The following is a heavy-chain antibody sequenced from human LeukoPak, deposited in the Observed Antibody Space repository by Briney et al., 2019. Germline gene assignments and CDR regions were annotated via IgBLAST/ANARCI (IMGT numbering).Heavy chain of an antibody. V-gene: IGHV3-48*03. CDR2: ISSRGDTI. CDR3: VRDYYGLGTYYNAYYGMDV. CDR1: GFTFNIYN. J-gene: IGHJ6*02. D-gene: IGHD3-10*01. Sequence: GGSLRLSCVAPGFTFNIYNMNWVRQAPGKGLEWVSYISSRGDTIYYADSVKGRFTISRDNAKKSLFLQMSSLRAEDTAVYYCVRDYYGLGTYYNAYYGMDVWGQGTTVIVSS.